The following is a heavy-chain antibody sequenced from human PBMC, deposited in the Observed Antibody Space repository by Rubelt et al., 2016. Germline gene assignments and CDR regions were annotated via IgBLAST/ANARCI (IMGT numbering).Heavy chain of an antibody. D-gene: IGHD4-11*01. CDR2: IRSKANSYAT. J-gene: IGHJ6*02. CDR1: GFTFSGSA. CDR3: TRHPEGATVRKPYGMDV. V-gene: IGHV3-73*01. Sequence: EVQLVESGGGLVQPGGSLRLSCAASGFTFSGSAMHWVRQASGKGLEWVGRIRSKANSYATAYAASVKGRFTISRDDSKNTAYLQMNNLKTEDTAVYYCTRHPEGATVRKPYGMDVWGQGTTVTVSS.